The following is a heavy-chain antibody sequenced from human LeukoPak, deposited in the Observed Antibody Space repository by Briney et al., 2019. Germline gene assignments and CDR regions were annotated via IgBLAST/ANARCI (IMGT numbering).Heavy chain of an antibody. CDR1: GGSFSGYY. V-gene: IGHV4-34*01. J-gene: IGHJ4*02. D-gene: IGHD1-26*01. CDR2: INHSGST. CDR3: AREGADGAPRD. Sequence: SETLSLTCAVYGGSFSGYYWSWIRQPPGKGLEWIGEINHSGSTNYNPSLKSRATISVDTSKNQFSLKLSSVTAADTAVYYCAREGADGAPRDWSQGTLVTVSS.